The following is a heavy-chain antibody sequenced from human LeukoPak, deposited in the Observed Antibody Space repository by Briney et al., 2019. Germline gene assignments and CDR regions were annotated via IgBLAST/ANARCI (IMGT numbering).Heavy chain of an antibody. CDR1: GFTFSSYA. CDR3: ARRIAAAAFDI. D-gene: IGHD6-13*01. CDR2: ISGSGGST. Sequence: GGSLRLSCAASGFTFSSYAMSWVRQAPGKGLEWVSAISGSGGSTYYADSVKGRFTITRHNSKNTLHLQMNSLRAEDTAVYYCARRIAAAAFDIWGQGTMVTVSS. J-gene: IGHJ3*02. V-gene: IGHV3-23*01.